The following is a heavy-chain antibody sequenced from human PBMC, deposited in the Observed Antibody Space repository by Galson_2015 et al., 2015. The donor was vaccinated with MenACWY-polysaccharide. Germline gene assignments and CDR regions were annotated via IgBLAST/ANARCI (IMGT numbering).Heavy chain of an antibody. CDR2: IQYDGSNK. V-gene: IGHV3-33*01. Sequence: RFSGSGMHWVRQAPGQGLEWVAVIQYDGSNKVYVDSVKGRFTISRDNSKNTLYLEMNSLRAEDTAVYYCAGEGSRIAFHAFDIWGRGTMVTVSS. CDR1: RFSGSG. D-gene: IGHD2-15*01. CDR3: AGEGSRIAFHAFDI. J-gene: IGHJ3*02.